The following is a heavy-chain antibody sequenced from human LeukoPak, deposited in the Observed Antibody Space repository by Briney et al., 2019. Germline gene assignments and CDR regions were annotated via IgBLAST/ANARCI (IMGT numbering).Heavy chain of an antibody. CDR1: GYTFTSYD. J-gene: IGHJ6*02. D-gene: IGHD2-2*01. CDR3: ARDIYCSSTSCTNVMDV. Sequence: ASVKVSCKASGYTFTSYDINWVRQATGQRLEWMGWINAGNGNTKYSQKFQGRVTITRDTSASTAYMELSSLRSEDTAVYYCARDIYCSSTSCTNVMDVWGQGTTVTVSS. CDR2: INAGNGNT. V-gene: IGHV1-3*01.